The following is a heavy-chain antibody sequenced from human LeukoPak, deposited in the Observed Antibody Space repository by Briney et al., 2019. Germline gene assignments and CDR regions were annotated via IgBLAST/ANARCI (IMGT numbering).Heavy chain of an antibody. D-gene: IGHD3-9*01. CDR1: EFTVSSNY. V-gene: IGHV3-23*01. Sequence: GGSLRLSCAASEFTVSSNYMSWVRQAPGKGLEWVSVISGSGHTTDYADSVKGRFTVSRDNSKNTLYLQMNSLRAEDTAVYFCAKEPHILTGYYTDYFDSWGQGTLVTVSS. J-gene: IGHJ4*02. CDR3: AKEPHILTGYYTDYFDS. CDR2: ISGSGHTT.